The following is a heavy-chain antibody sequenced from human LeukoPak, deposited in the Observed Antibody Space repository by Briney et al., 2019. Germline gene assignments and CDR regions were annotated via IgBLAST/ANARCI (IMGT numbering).Heavy chain of an antibody. CDR3: ARTIAVAVGTYYFDY. D-gene: IGHD6-19*01. J-gene: IGHJ4*02. V-gene: IGHV3-30-3*01. CDR2: ISYDGSNK. Sequence: GRSLRLSCAASGFTFSSYAMHWVRQAPGKGLEWVAVISYDGSNKYYADSVKGRFTISRDNPKNTLYLQMNSLRAEDTAVYYCARTIAVAVGTYYFDYWGQGTLVTVSS. CDR1: GFTFSSYA.